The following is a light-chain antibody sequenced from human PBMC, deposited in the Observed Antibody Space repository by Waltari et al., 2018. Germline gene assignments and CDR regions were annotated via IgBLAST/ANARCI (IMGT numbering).Light chain of an antibody. CDR3: QTGGFGIWV. CDR1: RGHSNYA. J-gene: IGLJ3*02. V-gene: IGLV4-69*01. CDR2: VKSDGSH. Sequence: QLLLTQSPSASASLGASVKLTCTVSRGHSNYAIAWPQHHPHQGPRYLMKVKSDGSHIKGDGIPDRFSGSSSGAERYLTISSLQSEDEADYYCQTGGFGIWVFGGGTKLTVL.